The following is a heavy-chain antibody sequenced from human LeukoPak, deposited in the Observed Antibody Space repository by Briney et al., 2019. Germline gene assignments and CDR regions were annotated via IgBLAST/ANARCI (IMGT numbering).Heavy chain of an antibody. CDR3: ARDHYHKIHSVMVTAPDY. CDR2: INPSGGNT. Sequence: ASVKVSCKASGYTFTSYYLQWVRQAPGQGLEWMGIINPSGGNTSYAQKFQGRVTMTRDTSTSTVYMELSSLRSEDTAVYYCARDHYHKIHSVMVTAPDYWGQGTLVIVSS. V-gene: IGHV1-46*01. D-gene: IGHD2-21*02. CDR1: GYTFTSYY. J-gene: IGHJ4*02.